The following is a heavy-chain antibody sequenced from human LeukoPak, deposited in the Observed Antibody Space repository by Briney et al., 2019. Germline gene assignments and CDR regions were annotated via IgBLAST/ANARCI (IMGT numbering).Heavy chain of an antibody. CDR2: INTDGSST. Sequence: GGSLRLSCAASGFTFSSYWMHWVRQAPGKGLVWVSRINTDGSSTSYADSVKGRFTISRDDAKNTLYLQMNSLRAEDTAVYYCARETYGDYAGYWGQGTLVTVSS. V-gene: IGHV3-74*01. D-gene: IGHD4-17*01. J-gene: IGHJ4*02. CDR1: GFTFSSYW. CDR3: ARETYGDYAGY.